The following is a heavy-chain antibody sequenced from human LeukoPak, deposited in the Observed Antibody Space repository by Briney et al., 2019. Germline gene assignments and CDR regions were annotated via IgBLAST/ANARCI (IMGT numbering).Heavy chain of an antibody. CDR3: ARAFFLSRAYYDFWSASPHYYGMDV. D-gene: IGHD3-3*01. J-gene: IGHJ6*02. CDR1: GYTFTGYY. CDR2: INPNSGGT. Sequence: ASVKVSCKASGYTFTGYYMHWVRQAPGQGLEWMGRINPNSGGTNYAQKFQGRVTMTRDTSISTAYMELSRLGSDDTAVYYCARAFFLSRAYYDFWSASPHYYGMDVWGQGTTVTVSS. V-gene: IGHV1-2*06.